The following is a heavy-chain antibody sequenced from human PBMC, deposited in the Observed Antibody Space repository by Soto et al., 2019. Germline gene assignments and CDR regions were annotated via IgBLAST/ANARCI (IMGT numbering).Heavy chain of an antibody. CDR2: TYYRSKWYN. Sequence: SQTLSLTCAISGDSVSSNSAAWNWIRQSPSRGLEWLGRTYYRSKWYNDYAVSVKSRITINPDTSKNQFSLQLNSVTPEDTAVYYCARDVYVAAAGQEEYFQHWGQGTLVTVSS. CDR1: GDSVSSNSAA. D-gene: IGHD6-13*01. J-gene: IGHJ1*01. CDR3: ARDVYVAAAGQEEYFQH. V-gene: IGHV6-1*01.